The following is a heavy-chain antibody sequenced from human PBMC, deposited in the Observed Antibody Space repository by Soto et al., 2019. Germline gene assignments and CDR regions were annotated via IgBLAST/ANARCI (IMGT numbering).Heavy chain of an antibody. D-gene: IGHD6-13*01. CDR2: IHYSGATSFFP. Sequence: PSETLSLTCTVSGGSMRNYFWTWIRQPPGKGLEWTGYIHYSGATSFFPSYNPSLRGRVTISEDTSKNQFSLKLLSVTTADTAVYFCAAGEASSRNLAPYYLDFWGQGTLVTVSS. J-gene: IGHJ4*02. CDR1: GGSMRNYF. V-gene: IGHV4-59*01. CDR3: AAGEASSRNLAPYYLDF.